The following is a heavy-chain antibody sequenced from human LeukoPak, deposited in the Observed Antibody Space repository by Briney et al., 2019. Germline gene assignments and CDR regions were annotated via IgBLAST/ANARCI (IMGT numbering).Heavy chain of an antibody. J-gene: IGHJ4*02. CDR3: ARDSGSMVRGVYFDY. CDR1: GGTFSSYA. V-gene: IGHV1-69*04. Sequence: SVKVSCKASGGTFSSYAISWVRQAPGQGLEWMGRIIPTFGIANYAQKFQGRVTITADKSTSTAYMELSSLRSEDTAVYYCARDSGSMVRGVYFDYWGQGTLVTVSS. CDR2: IIPTFGIA. D-gene: IGHD3-10*01.